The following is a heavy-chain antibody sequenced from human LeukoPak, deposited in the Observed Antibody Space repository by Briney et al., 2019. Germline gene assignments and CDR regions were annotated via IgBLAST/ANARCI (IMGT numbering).Heavy chain of an antibody. CDR2: ISGSGGST. J-gene: IGHJ5*02. CDR3: AKTRRTTMVRGAKGWFDP. V-gene: IGHV3-23*01. D-gene: IGHD3-10*01. CDR1: GFTFSSYA. Sequence: GGSLRLSCAASGFTFSSYAMSWVRQAPGKGLEWVSAISGSGGSTYYADSVKGRFTISRDNSKNTLYLQMNSLRAGDTAVYYCAKTRRTTMVRGAKGWFDPWGQGTLVTVSS.